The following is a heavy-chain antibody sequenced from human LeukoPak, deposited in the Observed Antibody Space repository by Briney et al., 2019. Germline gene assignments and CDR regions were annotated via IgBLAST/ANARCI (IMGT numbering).Heavy chain of an antibody. D-gene: IGHD6-13*01. Sequence: GGSLRLSCAASGFTFSDYWMNWVRQAPGKGLVWVSRINSDGSTTTYADSVKGRFTISRDNAKNTLYLQMNSLRAEDTAVYYCARVTLTAAGPPDYWGQGTLVTVSS. CDR3: ARVTLTAAGPPDY. V-gene: IGHV3-74*01. CDR2: INSDGSTT. CDR1: GFTFSDYW. J-gene: IGHJ4*02.